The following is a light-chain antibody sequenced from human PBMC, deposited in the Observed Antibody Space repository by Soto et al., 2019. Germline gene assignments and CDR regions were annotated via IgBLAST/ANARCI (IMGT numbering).Light chain of an antibody. CDR3: QQYDNLRPLFT. CDR1: QDISNY. Sequence: DIQMTQSPSSLSASVGDRVTITCQASQDISNYLSWYQQKPGKAPKLLIYDASNLETGVPSRFSGSGSGTDFTFTISSLQPEDIATYYCQQYDNLRPLFTFGPGTKVDIK. V-gene: IGKV1-33*01. J-gene: IGKJ3*01. CDR2: DAS.